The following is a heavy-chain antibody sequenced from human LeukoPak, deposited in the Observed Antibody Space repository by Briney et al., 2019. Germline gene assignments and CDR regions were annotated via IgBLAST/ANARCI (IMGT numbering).Heavy chain of an antibody. J-gene: IGHJ5*02. CDR1: GGSINGYY. CDR2: IYNSESI. CDR3: ARDRSSSYTRDWFDP. D-gene: IGHD6-13*01. V-gene: IGHV4-4*07. Sequence: SETLTLTCTVSGGSINGYYWSWIRQPAGKGLEWIGRIYNSESINYNPSLKSRVTMSIDTSKSQFSLKLNSVTAADTAVYYCARDRSSSYTRDWFDPWGQGALVTVSS.